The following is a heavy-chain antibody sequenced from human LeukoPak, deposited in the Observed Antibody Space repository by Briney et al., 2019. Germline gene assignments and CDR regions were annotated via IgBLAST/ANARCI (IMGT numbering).Heavy chain of an antibody. V-gene: IGHV3-53*01. CDR1: GFTVSTKY. Sequence: GFLRLSCAASGFTVSTKYMKWVRQAPGKGLEWVSTLYSGSDTYYANSVKGRFTISRDSSKNNLFLQMNDLRAEDTAVYYCARVGDHFHWYLDLWGRGTLVTVSS. CDR2: LYSGSDT. D-gene: IGHD3-10*01. CDR3: ARVGDHFHWYLDL. J-gene: IGHJ2*01.